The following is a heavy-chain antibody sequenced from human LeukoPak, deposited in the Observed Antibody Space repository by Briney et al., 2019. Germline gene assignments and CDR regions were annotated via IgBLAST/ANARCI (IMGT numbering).Heavy chain of an antibody. J-gene: IGHJ3*02. CDR2: IYYSGST. Sequence: PSETLSLTCTVSGGSISSSSYYWGWIRQPPGKGLEWIGSIYYSGSTYYNPSLKSRVTISVDTSKNQFSLKLSSVTAADTAVYYCASSYYYDSSGYSKGAFDIWGQGTMVTVSS. CDR3: ASSYYYDSSGYSKGAFDI. V-gene: IGHV4-39*07. D-gene: IGHD3-22*01. CDR1: GGSISSSSYY.